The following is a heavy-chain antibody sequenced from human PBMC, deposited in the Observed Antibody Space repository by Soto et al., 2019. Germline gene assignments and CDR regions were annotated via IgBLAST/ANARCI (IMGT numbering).Heavy chain of an antibody. CDR3: AHYLSGYYYVSGSSCAFDI. CDR2: IFWNDYK. Sequence: SGPTLVNPTQTLTLTCTFSGFSLSTTGVAVGWIRQSPRRALEWLAVIFWNDYKTYSPSLESRLTITKDTSKNQVVLSMTNVDPVDTATYYCAHYLSGYYYVSGSSCAFDIWGQGTMVTVSS. CDR1: GFSLSTTGVA. V-gene: IGHV2-5*01. D-gene: IGHD3-10*01. J-gene: IGHJ3*02.